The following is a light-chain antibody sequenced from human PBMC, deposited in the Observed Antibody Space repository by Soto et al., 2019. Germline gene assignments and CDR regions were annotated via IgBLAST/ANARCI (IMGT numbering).Light chain of an antibody. CDR1: QSVGTN. Sequence: EIVMTQSSATLSVSPGERATLSCRASQSVGTNLAWYQQKPGQAPRLLIYGASSRATGIPARFSGSGSGTDFTLTISSLQSEDFAIYYCQQYNNWPPITFGQGTRLEIK. CDR3: QQYNNWPPIT. V-gene: IGKV3-15*01. J-gene: IGKJ5*01. CDR2: GAS.